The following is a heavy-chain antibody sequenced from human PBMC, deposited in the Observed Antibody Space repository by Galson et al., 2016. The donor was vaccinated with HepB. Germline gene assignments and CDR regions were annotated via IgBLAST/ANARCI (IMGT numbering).Heavy chain of an antibody. CDR1: SCSISSSRYY. J-gene: IGHJ5*01. D-gene: IGHD2-21*02. CDR2: VYYSGTA. CDR3: ARWIISSMTADS. V-gene: IGHV4-39*01. Sequence: SETLSLTCTVSSCSISSSRYYWGWIRQPPGKGLERIGSVYYSGTAYYDPSLKSRVSISVDTSKNQFSLRLSSVTAEDTAVYYCARWIISSMTADSWGQGTLVTVSS.